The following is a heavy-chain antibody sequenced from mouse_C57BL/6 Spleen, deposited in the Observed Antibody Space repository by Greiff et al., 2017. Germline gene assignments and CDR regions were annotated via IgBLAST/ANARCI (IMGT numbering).Heavy chain of an antibody. J-gene: IGHJ2*01. V-gene: IGHV1-39*01. CDR2: INPNYGTT. D-gene: IGHD2-2*01. Sequence: VQLQQSGPELVKPGASVTISCKASGYSFTDYNMNWVKQSNGKSLEWIGVINPNYGTTSYNQQFKGKATLTVDQSSSTAYMQHNNLTSEDSAVYYCARSNYYGYYFDYWGQGTTLTVSS. CDR1: GYSFTDYN. CDR3: ARSNYYGYYFDY.